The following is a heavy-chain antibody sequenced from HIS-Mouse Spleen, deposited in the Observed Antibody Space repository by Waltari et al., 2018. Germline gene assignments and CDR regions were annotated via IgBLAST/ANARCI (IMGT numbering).Heavy chain of an antibody. D-gene: IGHD1-1*01. CDR3: ARGPPPGTPLDY. CDR1: GYTFPSYD. Sequence: QVQLVQSGAEVKKPGASVKVSCKASGYTFPSYDINWVRQATGKGIEWMGWMNPNSGNTGYAQKFQGRVTMTRNTSISTAYMELSSLRSEDTAVYYCARGPPPGTPLDYWGQGTLVTVSS. CDR2: MNPNSGNT. J-gene: IGHJ4*02. V-gene: IGHV1-8*01.